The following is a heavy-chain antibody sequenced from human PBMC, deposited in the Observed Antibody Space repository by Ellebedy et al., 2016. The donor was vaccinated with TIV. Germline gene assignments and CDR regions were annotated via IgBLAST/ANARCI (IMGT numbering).Heavy chain of an antibody. Sequence: SETLSLXXTVSGGSISSGDYYWSWIHQPPGKGLEWIGYIYYSGSTYYNPSLKSRVTISVDTSKNQFSLKLSSVTAADTAVYYCARELIVWTKKCGGDCYSPDAFDIWGQGTMVTVSS. CDR2: IYYSGST. J-gene: IGHJ3*02. V-gene: IGHV4-30-4*01. CDR3: ARELIVWTKKCGGDCYSPDAFDI. D-gene: IGHD2-21*02. CDR1: GGSISSGDYY.